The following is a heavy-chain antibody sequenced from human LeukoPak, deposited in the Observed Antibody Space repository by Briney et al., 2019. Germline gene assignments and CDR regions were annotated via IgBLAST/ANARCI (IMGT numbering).Heavy chain of an antibody. CDR1: GFSLSTSGVG. Sequence: SGPTLVKPTQPLTLTCTFSGFSLSTSGVGVGWIRQPPGKALAWLALIYWDDDKRYSPSLKSRLTITKDTSKNQVVLTMTNMDPVDTATYYCAHGKEMATIRVDAFDIWGQGTMVTVSS. CDR3: AHGKEMATIRVDAFDI. V-gene: IGHV2-5*02. J-gene: IGHJ3*02. D-gene: IGHD5-24*01. CDR2: IYWDDDK.